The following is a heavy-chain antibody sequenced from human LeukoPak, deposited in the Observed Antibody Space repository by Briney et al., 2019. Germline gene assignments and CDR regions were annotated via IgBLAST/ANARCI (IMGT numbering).Heavy chain of an antibody. J-gene: IGHJ3*02. CDR3: AREGIAAAGTTGAFDI. Sequence: ASVKVSCKASGYTFTSYDINWVRQATGQGLEWMGWMNPNSGNTGYARKFQGRVTMTRNTSISTAYMELSSLRSEDTAVYYCAREGIAAAGTTGAFDIWGQGTMVTVSS. V-gene: IGHV1-8*01. CDR2: MNPNSGNT. CDR1: GYTFTSYD. D-gene: IGHD6-13*01.